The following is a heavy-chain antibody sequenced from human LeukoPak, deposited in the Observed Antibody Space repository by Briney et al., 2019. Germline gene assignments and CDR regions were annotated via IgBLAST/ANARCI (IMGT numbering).Heavy chain of an antibody. J-gene: IGHJ6*03. CDR3: ARAYCSTTTCPRGYYHYSVDV. V-gene: IGHV1-2*02. D-gene: IGHD2-2*01. Sequence: ASVKVSCKASGYTFSDYYIHWVRQAPGQGLGWMGWINPNSGGTDYAQKFQGRVTMTRDTSINTAYMDLSRLTSDDTAVYYCARAYCSTTTCPRGYYHYSVDVWGKGTTVTVSS. CDR1: GYTFSDYY. CDR2: INPNSGGT.